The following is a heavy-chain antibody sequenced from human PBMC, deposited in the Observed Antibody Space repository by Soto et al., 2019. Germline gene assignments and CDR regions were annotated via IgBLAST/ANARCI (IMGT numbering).Heavy chain of an antibody. V-gene: IGHV4-31*03. Sequence: NPSWTLWHTCTVAGGANSSGGYYWSWIRQHPGKGLERLGYIYYSGSTYYNPSLKSRVTISVDTSKNQFSLKLSSVAAADTAVYYCARDAGYYYDSSGYYYVHAFDMCAQGTMVTVSS. CDR3: ARDAGYYYDSSGYYYVHAFDM. CDR1: GGANSSGGYY. CDR2: IYYSGST. D-gene: IGHD3-22*01. J-gene: IGHJ3*02.